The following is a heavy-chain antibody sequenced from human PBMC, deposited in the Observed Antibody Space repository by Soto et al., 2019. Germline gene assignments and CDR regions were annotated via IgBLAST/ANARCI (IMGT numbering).Heavy chain of an antibody. CDR2: ISYDGSNK. CDR1: GFTFSSYG. CDR3: AKDRCGGRVGNDAFDI. Sequence: PGGSLRLSCAASGFTFSSYGMHWVRQAPGKGLEWVAVISYDGSNKYYADSVKGRFTISRDNSKNTLYLQMNSLRAEDTAVYYCAKDRCGGRVGNDAFDIWGQGTMVTVSS. J-gene: IGHJ3*02. D-gene: IGHD2-15*01. V-gene: IGHV3-30*18.